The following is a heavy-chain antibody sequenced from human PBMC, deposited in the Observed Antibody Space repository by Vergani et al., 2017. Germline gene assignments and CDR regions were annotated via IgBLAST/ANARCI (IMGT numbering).Heavy chain of an antibody. Sequence: EVQLLESGGGLVQPGGSLRLSCAASGFTFSSYAMSWVRQAPGKGLEWVSSISGSGGSTYYADSVKGRFTISRDDSKNMLYLQMNSLRAEDTAVYYCAKAGHVVVTAEPYVFDYWGQGTLVTVSS. CDR3: AKAGHVVVTAEPYVFDY. CDR1: GFTFSSYA. V-gene: IGHV3-23*01. CDR2: ISGSGGST. J-gene: IGHJ4*02. D-gene: IGHD2-21*02.